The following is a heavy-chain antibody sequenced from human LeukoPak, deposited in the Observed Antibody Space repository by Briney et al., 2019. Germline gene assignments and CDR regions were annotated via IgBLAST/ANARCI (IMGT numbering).Heavy chain of an antibody. J-gene: IGHJ4*02. CDR3: ARSDEWELPLFYFDH. CDR2: IKQDGSEK. V-gene: IGHV3-7*01. Sequence: GGSLRLSCAASGFTFSSYWMSWVRQAPGKGLEWVANIKQDGSEKYYVDSVKGRFTISRDNAKNSLHLQINSLRAEDTAVYYCARSDEWELPLFYFDHWGQGTQVTVSS. D-gene: IGHD1-26*01. CDR1: GFTFSSYW.